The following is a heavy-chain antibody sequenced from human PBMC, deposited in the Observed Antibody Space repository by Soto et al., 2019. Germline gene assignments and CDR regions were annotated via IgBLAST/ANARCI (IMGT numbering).Heavy chain of an antibody. D-gene: IGHD6-19*01. J-gene: IGHJ6*02. CDR1: GHTFTSYG. V-gene: IGHV1-18*01. CDR2: ISAYNGNT. Sequence: QVQLVQSGAEVKKPGASVKVSCKASGHTFTSYGISWVRQAPGQGLEWMGWISAYNGNTNYAQKLQGRVTMTTDTSTSTAYMELRSLRSDDTAVYYCARVLIGGWYSNYYYGMDVWGQGTTVTVSS. CDR3: ARVLIGGWYSNYYYGMDV.